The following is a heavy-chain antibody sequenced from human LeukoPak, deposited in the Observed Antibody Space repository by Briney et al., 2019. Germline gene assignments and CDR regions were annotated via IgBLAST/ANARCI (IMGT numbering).Heavy chain of an antibody. Sequence: ASVKVSCKASGYTFTGYYMHWVRQAPGQGLEWMGRINPNSGGTNYAQKFQGRVTMTRDTSISTAYMELSGLRSDDAAVYYCASYSSSWLINDYWGQGTLVTVSS. CDR2: INPNSGGT. CDR1: GYTFTGYY. D-gene: IGHD6-13*01. J-gene: IGHJ4*02. CDR3: ASYSSSWLINDY. V-gene: IGHV1-2*06.